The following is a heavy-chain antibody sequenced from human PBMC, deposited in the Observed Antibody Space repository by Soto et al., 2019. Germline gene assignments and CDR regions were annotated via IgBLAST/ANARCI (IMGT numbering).Heavy chain of an antibody. Sequence: SETLSLTCTVSGGSISGNYIYWGWIRQPPGKGLEWIASISYSGTTNSNPSLKSRVTLSVDTSKNQFSLRLTSVTAMDTAVYYCARVGGLPSSSPGVAYWRQGILVTVS. CDR2: ISYSGTT. CDR1: GGSISGNYIY. V-gene: IGHV4-39*01. CDR3: ARVGGLPSSSPGVAY. D-gene: IGHD6-13*01. J-gene: IGHJ4*02.